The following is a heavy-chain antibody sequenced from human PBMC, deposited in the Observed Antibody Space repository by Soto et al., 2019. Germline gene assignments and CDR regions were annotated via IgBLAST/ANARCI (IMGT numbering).Heavy chain of an antibody. D-gene: IGHD3-10*01. CDR1: GGSVSCGCFY. CDR3: ARDTIFWFGELSYYYGMDV. CDR2: IFSSGST. V-gene: IGHV4-61*01. Sequence: LETLFLTWPVFGGSVSCGCFYWTLVRQPPGEGLEWIGYIFSSGSTNYNPSLKSRVTISADTSKNQFSLKLSSVTAADTAVYYCARDTIFWFGELSYYYGMDVWGQGTTVTVSS. J-gene: IGHJ6*02.